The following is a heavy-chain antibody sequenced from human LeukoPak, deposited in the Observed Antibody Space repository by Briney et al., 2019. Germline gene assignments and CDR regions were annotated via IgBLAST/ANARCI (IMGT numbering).Heavy chain of an antibody. CDR2: MNPNSGNT. D-gene: IGHD6-19*01. V-gene: IGHV1-8*03. J-gene: IGHJ5*02. Sequence: ASVKASCKASGYTFTSYDINWVRQATGQGLEWMGWMNPNSGNTGYAQKFQGRVTITADESTSTAYMELSSLRSEDTAVYYCAREPNDSRGSSGWYNWFDPWGQGTLVTVSS. CDR1: GYTFTSYD. CDR3: AREPNDSRGSSGWYNWFDP.